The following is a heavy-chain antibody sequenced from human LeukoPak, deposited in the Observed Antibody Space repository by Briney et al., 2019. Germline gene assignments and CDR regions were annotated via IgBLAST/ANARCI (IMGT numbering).Heavy chain of an antibody. CDR2: ISGSGGST. CDR1: GFTFSSYA. J-gene: IGHJ4*02. V-gene: IGHV3-23*01. D-gene: IGHD6-19*01. Sequence: GSLRLSCAASGFTFSSYAMSWVRQAPGKGLEWVSAISGSGGSTYYADSVKGRFTISRDNAKNSLSLQMNSLRAEDTAVYYCARQRGSGCLDYWGQGTLVTVSS. CDR3: ARQRGSGCLDY.